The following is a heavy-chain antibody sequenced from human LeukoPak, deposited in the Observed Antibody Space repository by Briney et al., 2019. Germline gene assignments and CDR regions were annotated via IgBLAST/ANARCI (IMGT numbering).Heavy chain of an antibody. D-gene: IGHD2-15*01. J-gene: IGHJ4*02. V-gene: IGHV3-23*01. CDR1: GFTFSSYV. CDR2: ISGSGGST. CDR3: AKGPEDIVVVVAATFFDY. Sequence: GGSLRLSCAASGFTFSSYVMSWVRQAPGKGLEWVSAISGSGGSTYYADSVKGRFTISRDNSKNTLYLQMNSLRAEDTAVYYCAKGPEDIVVVVAATFFDYWGQGTLVTVSS.